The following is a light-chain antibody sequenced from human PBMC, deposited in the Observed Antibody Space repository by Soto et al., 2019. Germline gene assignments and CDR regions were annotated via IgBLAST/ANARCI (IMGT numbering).Light chain of an antibody. CDR1: QSVSSNY. CDR3: QQSGKSFPLT. Sequence: ELVLTQSPGTLSLSPGERATLSCRASQSVSSNYLAWYQQKPGQAPKLLIYGASSRATGIPDRFSGSGSGTDFILTISRLEPEDFAMYYCQQSGKSFPLTFGGGTKLQI. CDR2: GAS. J-gene: IGKJ4*01. V-gene: IGKV3-20*01.